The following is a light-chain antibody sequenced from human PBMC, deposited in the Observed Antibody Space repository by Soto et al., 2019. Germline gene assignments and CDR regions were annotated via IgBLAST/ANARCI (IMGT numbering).Light chain of an antibody. V-gene: IGKV3-20*01. CDR1: QSVSSY. J-gene: IGKJ4*01. Sequence: ISLSQAPATPSLSPGERAPLSCTASQSVSSYLAWYQQKPGQAPRLLTYGTSSMASGSPDRFRGSGSGTGFTLTLRRLEPEDFAVYYWQTYVRSSLTVGRGT. CDR2: GTS. CDR3: QTYVRSSLT.